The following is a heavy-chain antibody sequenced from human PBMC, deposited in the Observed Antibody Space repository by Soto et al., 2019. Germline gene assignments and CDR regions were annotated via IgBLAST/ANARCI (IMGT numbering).Heavy chain of an antibody. CDR1: GFTFSSYS. V-gene: IGHV3-48*02. CDR3: ATFRDTENSSIDY. J-gene: IGHJ4*02. CDR2: ISSSSSTI. Sequence: GGSLRLSCAASGFTFSSYSMNWVRQAPGKGLEWVSYISSSSSTIYYADSVKGRFTISRDNAKNSLYLQMNSLRDEDTAVYYCATFRDTENSSIDYWGQGTLVTVSS. D-gene: IGHD3-3*02.